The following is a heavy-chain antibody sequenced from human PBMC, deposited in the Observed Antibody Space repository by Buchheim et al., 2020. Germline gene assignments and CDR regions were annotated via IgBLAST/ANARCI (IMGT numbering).Heavy chain of an antibody. V-gene: IGHV3-48*02. D-gene: IGHD1-1*01. CDR2: ISSSSRTI. CDR1: GVTFSSYD. Sequence: EVHLVESGGGLVQPGGALRLSCAASGVTFSSYDMNWVRQAPGKGLAWVAYISSSSRTISYVDYVKGRFTISRENDKSAMKLQMNSLRDEDTGLYFCATGGGTYYSYAMDVWGQGTT. J-gene: IGHJ6*02. CDR3: ATGGGTYYSYAMDV.